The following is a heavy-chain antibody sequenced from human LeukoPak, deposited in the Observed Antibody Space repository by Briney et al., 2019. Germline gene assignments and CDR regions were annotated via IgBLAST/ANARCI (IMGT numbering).Heavy chain of an antibody. Sequence: GGSLRLSCAASGFTFGNSWVHWVRQAPGKGLVWVSLINADGSTTSYADSVKGRFTISRDNARNTLSPEMNSLTIEDTAVYYCIVVVEPPDSDGFDVWGQGTMITVSS. CDR2: INADGSTT. D-gene: IGHD1-14*01. J-gene: IGHJ3*01. CDR3: IVVVEPPDSDGFDV. V-gene: IGHV3-74*01. CDR1: GFTFGNSW.